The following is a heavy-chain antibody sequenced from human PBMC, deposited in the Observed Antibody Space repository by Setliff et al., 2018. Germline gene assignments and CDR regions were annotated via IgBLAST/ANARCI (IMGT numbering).Heavy chain of an antibody. D-gene: IGHD6-19*01. CDR2: MNPNSGNT. CDR3: AREEVGRYSSGWYISSDNWFDP. CDR1: GYTFTSYD. V-gene: IGHV1-8*02. J-gene: IGHJ5*02. Sequence: ASVKVSCKASGYTFTSYDINWVRQATGQGLEWMGWMNPNSGNTGYAQKFQGRVTMTRNTSISTAYMELSRLRSDDTAVYYCAREEVGRYSSGWYISSDNWFDPWGQGTLVTVSS.